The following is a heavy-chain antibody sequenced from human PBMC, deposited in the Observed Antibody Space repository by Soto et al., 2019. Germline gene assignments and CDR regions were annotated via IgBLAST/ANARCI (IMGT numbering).Heavy chain of an antibody. V-gene: IGHV3-9*01. CDR3: AKARLWGGDGYNSYTHNAMDV. CDR2: ISWDSGRI. D-gene: IGHD3-16*01. J-gene: IGHJ6*02. Sequence: EMQLVESGGGSVQPGRSLRLSCAASGFTFDDYAMYWVRQGPGKGLEWVSGISWDSGRIGYADAVMGRFTISSDNAKSSLDLQMNSLKPQDTALYYCAKARLWGGDGYNSYTHNAMDVWGQGTPVTVSS. CDR1: GFTFDDYA.